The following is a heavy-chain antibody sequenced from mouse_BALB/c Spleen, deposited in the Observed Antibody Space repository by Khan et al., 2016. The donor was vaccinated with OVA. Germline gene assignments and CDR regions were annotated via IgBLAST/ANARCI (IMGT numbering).Heavy chain of an antibody. V-gene: IGHV1-7*01. CDR2: INPSTGYT. CDR3: ARGGLRWAFDY. CDR1: GYTFINYW. J-gene: IGHJ2*01. Sequence: QVQLKESGAELAKPGASVKMSCKASGYTFINYWILWIKQRPGQGLEWIGYINPSTGYTEYNQNFKDKATLTADISSSTAYMQLSSLTSEDSAVYYCARGGLRWAFDYWGQGTTLTGSS. D-gene: IGHD1-1*01.